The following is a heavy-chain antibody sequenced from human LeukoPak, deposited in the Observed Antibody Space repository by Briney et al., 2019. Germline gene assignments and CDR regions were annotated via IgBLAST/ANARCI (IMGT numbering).Heavy chain of an antibody. CDR2: FDTEDGET. CDR1: GYTLTELS. J-gene: IGHJ4*02. D-gene: IGHD5-18*01. CDR3: ATFNSYGYCFDY. Sequence: ASVKLSCKVSGYTLTELSMHWVRQAPGKGLEWMGGFDTEDGETIYAQKFQGRVTMTEDTSTDTAYMELSSLRSEDTAVYYCATFNSYGYCFDYWGQGTLVTVSS. V-gene: IGHV1-24*01.